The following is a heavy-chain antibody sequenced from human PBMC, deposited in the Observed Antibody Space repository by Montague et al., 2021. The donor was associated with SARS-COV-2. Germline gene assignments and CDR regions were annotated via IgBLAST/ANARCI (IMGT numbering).Heavy chain of an antibody. CDR3: VRGQSPRGFDY. Sequence: SLRLSCAASGFTLSNYNMNWIRQAPGKGLEWVSSVSCSSTYIYYADSVKGRFSISRDNAQNSLSLQMNNLRADDTAVYYCVRGQSPRGFDYWGQGTLVTVSS. V-gene: IGHV3-21*03. J-gene: IGHJ4*02. CDR2: VSCSSTYI. CDR1: GFTLSNYN.